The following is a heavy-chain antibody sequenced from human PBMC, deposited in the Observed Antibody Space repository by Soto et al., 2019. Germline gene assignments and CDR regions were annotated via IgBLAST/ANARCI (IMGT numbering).Heavy chain of an antibody. D-gene: IGHD6-13*01. V-gene: IGHV1-69*01. CDR2: IIPIFGTA. CDR1: GGTFSSYA. J-gene: IGHJ5*02. CDR3: ARDVVWQQPVAWMSNWFDP. Sequence: QVQLVQSGAEVKKPGSSVKVSCKASGGTFSSYAISWVRQAPGQGLEWMGGIIPIFGTANYAQKFQGRVTITADESTSTAYMELSSLGSEDTAVYYCARDVVWQQPVAWMSNWFDPWGQGTLVTVSS.